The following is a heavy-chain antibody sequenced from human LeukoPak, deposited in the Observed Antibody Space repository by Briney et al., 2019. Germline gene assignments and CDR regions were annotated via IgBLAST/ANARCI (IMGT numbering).Heavy chain of an antibody. V-gene: IGHV3-30*18. CDR3: AKEGSSSFYYYYYMDV. D-gene: IGHD6-6*01. J-gene: IGHJ6*03. CDR1: GFTFSSYG. CDR2: ISYDGSNK. Sequence: PGGSLRLSCAASGFTFSSYGMHWVRQAPGKGLEWVAVISYDGSNKYYADSVKGRFTISRGNSKNTLYLQMNSLRAEDTAVYYCAKEGSSSFYYYYYMDVWGKGTTVSVFS.